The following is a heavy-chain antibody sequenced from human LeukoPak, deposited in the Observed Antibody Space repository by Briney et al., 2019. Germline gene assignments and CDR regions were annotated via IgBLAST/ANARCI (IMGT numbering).Heavy chain of an antibody. D-gene: IGHD3-22*01. CDR2: INHSGST. CDR3: ASDYYDSSGYPLNFDY. J-gene: IGHJ4*02. CDR1: GGSFSGYY. V-gene: IGHV4-34*01. Sequence: PSETLSLTCAVYGGSFSGYYWSWIRQPPGKGLEWIWEINHSGSTNYNPSLKSRVTISVDTSKNQFSLKLSPVTAADTAVYYCASDYYDSSGYPLNFDYWGQGTLVTVSS.